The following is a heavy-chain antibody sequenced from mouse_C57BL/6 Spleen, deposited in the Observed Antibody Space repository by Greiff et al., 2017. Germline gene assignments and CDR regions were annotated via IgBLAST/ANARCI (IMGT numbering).Heavy chain of an antibody. J-gene: IGHJ4*01. D-gene: IGHD1-1*01. CDR2: ISYDGSN. CDR1: GYSITSGYY. Sequence: ESGPGLVKPSQSLSLTCSVTGYSITSGYYWNWIRQFPGNKLEWMGYISYDGSNNYNPSLKNRISITRDTSKNQFFLKLNSVTTEDTATYYCARDLLAVVAPYAMDYWGQGTSVTVSS. CDR3: ARDLLAVVAPYAMDY. V-gene: IGHV3-6*01.